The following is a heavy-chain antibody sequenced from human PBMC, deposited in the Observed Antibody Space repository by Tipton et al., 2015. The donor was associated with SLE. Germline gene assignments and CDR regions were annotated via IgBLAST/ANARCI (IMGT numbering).Heavy chain of an antibody. D-gene: IGHD3-3*01. CDR1: GYSISSGYY. CDR3: ARVCHTIFGAFDI. V-gene: IGHV4-61*01. Sequence: TLSLTCTVSGYSISSGYYWSWIRQPPGKGLEWIGYIYYSGSTNYNPSLKSRVTISVDTSKNQFSLKLSSVTAADTAVYYCARVCHTIFGAFDIWGQGTMVTVSS. CDR2: IYYSGST. J-gene: IGHJ3*02.